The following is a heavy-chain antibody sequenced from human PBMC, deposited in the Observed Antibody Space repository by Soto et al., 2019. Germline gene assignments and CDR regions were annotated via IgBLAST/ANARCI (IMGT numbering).Heavy chain of an antibody. CDR2: ISSSSSYI. CDR3: ARSIGWFGELFRMDV. D-gene: IGHD3-10*01. CDR1: GFTFSSYS. J-gene: IGHJ6*04. V-gene: IGHV3-21*01. Sequence: GGSLRLSCAASGFTFSSYSMNWVRQAPGKGLEWVSSISSSSSYIYYADSVKGRFTISRDNAKNSLYLQMNSLRAEDTAVYYCARSIGWFGELFRMDVWGKGTTVTVSS.